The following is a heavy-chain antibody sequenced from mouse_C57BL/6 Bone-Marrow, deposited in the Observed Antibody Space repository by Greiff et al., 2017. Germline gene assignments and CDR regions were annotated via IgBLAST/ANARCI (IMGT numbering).Heavy chain of an antibody. J-gene: IGHJ1*03. Sequence: VKLQQPGAELVKPGASVKLSCKASGYTFTSYWMQWVKQRPGQGLEWIGEIDPSDSYTNSNQKFKGKATLTVDKSSSTAYMQLSSLTSDDSAVYYCAREGWYFDVWGTGTTVTVSS. CDR2: IDPSDSYT. V-gene: IGHV1-50*01. CDR1: GYTFTSYW. CDR3: AREGWYFDV.